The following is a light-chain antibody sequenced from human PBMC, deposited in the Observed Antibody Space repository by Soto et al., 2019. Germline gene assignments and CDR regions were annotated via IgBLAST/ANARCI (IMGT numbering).Light chain of an antibody. CDR3: QQYNNWPPYT. Sequence: EIVMTQSPATLSVSPGERVTLSCRASQSVSNNLAWYQQKPGQAPRLLMYGASTRATGIPVGFSGSGSGTEFNLIISGLQSDDFGVYYCQQYNNWPPYTFGQGTKLDIK. CDR2: GAS. CDR1: QSVSNN. V-gene: IGKV3-15*01. J-gene: IGKJ2*01.